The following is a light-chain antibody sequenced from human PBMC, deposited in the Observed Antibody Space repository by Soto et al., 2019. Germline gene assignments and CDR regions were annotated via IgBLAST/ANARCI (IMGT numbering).Light chain of an antibody. CDR3: SSYAGNNNVV. CDR2: AVT. V-gene: IGLV2-8*01. CDR1: SADVGGFDY. Sequence: QSALTQPPSASGSPGQSVTISCTGTSADVGGFDYVSWYQQYPGKAPTLMIYAVTKRPSGVPDRFSGSKSGNTASLTVSSLQGDDEAEYYCSSYAGNNNVVFGGGTKLTVL. J-gene: IGLJ2*01.